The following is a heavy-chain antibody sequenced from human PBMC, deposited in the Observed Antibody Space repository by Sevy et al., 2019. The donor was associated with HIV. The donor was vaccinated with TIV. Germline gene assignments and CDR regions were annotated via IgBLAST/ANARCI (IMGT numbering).Heavy chain of an antibody. Sequence: SETLSLTCTVSGGSISSSTYYWGWIRQPPGKGLDYIGTIYYTGSTYYNPSLKSRVTISVDTSKNNFSLKLTSVTAADTAVYYCARISSRGLFNWFDPWGQGTLVTVSS. J-gene: IGHJ5*02. V-gene: IGHV4-39*02. CDR2: IYYTGST. CDR1: GGSISSSTYY. CDR3: ARISSRGLFNWFDP. D-gene: IGHD6-13*01.